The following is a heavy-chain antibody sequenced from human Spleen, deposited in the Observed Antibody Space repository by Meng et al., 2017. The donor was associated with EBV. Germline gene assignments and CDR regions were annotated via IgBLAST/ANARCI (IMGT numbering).Heavy chain of an antibody. CDR3: ARFYTYGDVPSEADS. CDR2: IKDTGST. D-gene: IGHD4-17*01. CDR1: GASLRGHY. Sequence: QVQCQQWGAGLLNPSETLSLTCAVYGASLRGHYWSWIRQAPGKGLEWIGEIKDTGSTNYNLSLKGRVTISVDKSNNQFSLKLTSVTAADTAVYYCARFYTYGDVPSEADSWGQGNLVTVSS. J-gene: IGHJ4*02. V-gene: IGHV4-34*01.